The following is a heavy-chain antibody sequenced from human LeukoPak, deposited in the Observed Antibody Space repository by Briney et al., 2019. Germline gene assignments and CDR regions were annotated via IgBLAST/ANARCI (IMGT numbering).Heavy chain of an antibody. J-gene: IGHJ6*03. CDR2: INPNSGGT. Sequence: VASVKVTCKASGGTFSSYAISWVRQAPGQGLEWMGWINPNSGGTNYAQKFQGRVTMTRDTSISTAYMELSRLRSDDTAVYYCASSEDYYYMDVWGKGTTVTVSS. CDR1: GGTFSSYA. V-gene: IGHV1-2*02. D-gene: IGHD1-14*01. CDR3: ASSEDYYYMDV.